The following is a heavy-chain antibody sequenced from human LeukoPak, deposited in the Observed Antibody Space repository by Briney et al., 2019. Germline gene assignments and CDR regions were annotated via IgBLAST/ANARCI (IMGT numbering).Heavy chain of an antibody. CDR2: IYHSGST. D-gene: IGHD3-22*01. V-gene: IGHV4-38-2*02. CDR1: GYSISSGYY. Sequence: SETLSLTCTVSGYSISSGYYWGWIRQPPGKGLEWIGSIYHSGSTYYNPSLKSRVTISVDTSKNQFSLKLSSVTAADTAVYYCARVVLSGYGGAFDIWGQGTMVTVSS. CDR3: ARVVLSGYGGAFDI. J-gene: IGHJ3*02.